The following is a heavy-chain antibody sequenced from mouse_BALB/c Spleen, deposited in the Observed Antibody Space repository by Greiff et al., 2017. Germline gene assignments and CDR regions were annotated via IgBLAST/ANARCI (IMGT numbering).Heavy chain of an antibody. CDR3: ARGYGYDLYYAMDY. V-gene: IGHV5-4*02. CDR2: ISDGGSYT. D-gene: IGHD2-2*01. CDR1: GFTFSDYY. J-gene: IGHJ4*01. Sequence: EVKVVESGGGLVKPGGSLKLSCAASGFTFSDYYMYWVRQTPEKRLEWVATISDGGSYTYYPDSVKGRFTISRDNAKNNLYLQMSSLKSEDTAMYYCARGYGYDLYYAMDYWGQGTSVTVSS.